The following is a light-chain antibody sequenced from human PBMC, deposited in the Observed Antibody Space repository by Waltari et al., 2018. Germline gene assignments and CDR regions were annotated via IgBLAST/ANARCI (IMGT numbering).Light chain of an antibody. J-gene: IGLJ3*02. Sequence: QSALTQPASVSGSPGQSITLYCHGTSTNGGSYDIVSLYQFRPGEVPKLLIYEVIKRPSGVSDRFSGSNSDNTASLTISGLQAEDEAVYYCCSYAGSDPTLVFGGGTNLTVL. V-gene: IGLV2-23*02. CDR2: EVI. CDR1: STNGGSYDI. CDR3: CSYAGSDPTLV.